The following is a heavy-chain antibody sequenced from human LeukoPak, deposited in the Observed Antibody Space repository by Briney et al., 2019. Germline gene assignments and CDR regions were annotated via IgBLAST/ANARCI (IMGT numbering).Heavy chain of an antibody. CDR2: ISSSSTYI. CDR3: ARVEGIVATADAFDI. D-gene: IGHD5-12*01. J-gene: IGHJ3*02. Sequence: GGSLRLSCAASGFTFSSYSMNWVRQAPGKGLEWVSSISSSSTYIYSADSLKGRFTISRDNAKNSLYLQMNSLRAEDTAVYYCARVEGIVATADAFDIWGQGTMVTVSS. V-gene: IGHV3-21*01. CDR1: GFTFSSYS.